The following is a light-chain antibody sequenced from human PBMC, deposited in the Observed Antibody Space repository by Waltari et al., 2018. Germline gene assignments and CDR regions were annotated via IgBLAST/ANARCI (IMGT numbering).Light chain of an antibody. Sequence: QIVVTQEPSVTVSPVGTVTLTCASSTGTVSQDCDPNWFQQKPGQAPRSLIHSSVAKHSWTPARVSASLLGGKARLTLSGVRPEDAADYYCLLYYGVTWVFGGGTKLTV. CDR3: LLYYGVTWV. J-gene: IGLJ3*02. CDR2: SSV. CDR1: TGTVSQDCD. V-gene: IGLV7-43*01.